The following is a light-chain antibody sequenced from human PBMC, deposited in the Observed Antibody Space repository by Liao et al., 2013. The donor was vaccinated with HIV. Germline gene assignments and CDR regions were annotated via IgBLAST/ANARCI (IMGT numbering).Light chain of an antibody. CDR3: QAWDSGVSFV. V-gene: IGLV3-21*01. Sequence: SYVLTQPPSVSVAPGKTARITCGGNDIGSKSVHWYQQKPGQAPVLVMYYDSDRPSGIPERFSGSNSGNTATLTISGTQAMDEADYYCQAWDSGVSFVFGSGTRVTV. CDR1: DIGSKS. J-gene: IGLJ1*01. CDR2: YDS.